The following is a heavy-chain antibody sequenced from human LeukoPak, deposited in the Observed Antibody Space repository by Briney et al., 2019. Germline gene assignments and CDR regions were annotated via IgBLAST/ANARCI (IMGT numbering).Heavy chain of an antibody. CDR2: IYYSGST. J-gene: IGHJ3*02. CDR1: SGSISSSSYY. D-gene: IGHD6-13*01. Sequence: SETLSLTCTVSSGSISSSSYYWAWIRQPPGKGLEWIGSIYYSGSTYYNPSLKSRVTISVDTSKNQFSLKLSSVTAADTAMYYCARFGIAAAATWWLSGDAFDIWGQGTMVTVSS. V-gene: IGHV4-39*01. CDR3: ARFGIAAAATWWLSGDAFDI.